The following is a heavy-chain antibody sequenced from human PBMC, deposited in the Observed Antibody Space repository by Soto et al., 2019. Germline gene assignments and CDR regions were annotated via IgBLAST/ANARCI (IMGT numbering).Heavy chain of an antibody. D-gene: IGHD6-13*01. J-gene: IGHJ6*02. CDR2: INPSGGST. Sequence: GASVKVSSKSSGYTFTSYYIHWVRQAPGQGLELMGIINPSGGSTSYAQKFQGRVTMTRDTSTSTVYMELSSLRSEDTAVYYCASGAAAGTSDYYYYYGMDVWGQGTTVTVSS. CDR1: GYTFTSYY. V-gene: IGHV1-46*01. CDR3: ASGAAAGTSDYYYYYGMDV.